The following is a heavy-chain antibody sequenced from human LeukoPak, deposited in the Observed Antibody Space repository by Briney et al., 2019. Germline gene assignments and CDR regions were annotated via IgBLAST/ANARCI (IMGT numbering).Heavy chain of an antibody. V-gene: IGHV3-7*02. J-gene: IGHJ6*02. Sequence: GGSLRLSCATSGFTFSSIWMSWVRQAPGKGLEWVANIKHDGSETNYVDSVKGRFTISRDNAKNSLHLQMNSLRVEDTAVYYCAKNGGTHGMDVWGQGTTVTVSS. CDR1: GFTFSSIW. D-gene: IGHD3-16*01. CDR3: AKNGGTHGMDV. CDR2: IKHDGSET.